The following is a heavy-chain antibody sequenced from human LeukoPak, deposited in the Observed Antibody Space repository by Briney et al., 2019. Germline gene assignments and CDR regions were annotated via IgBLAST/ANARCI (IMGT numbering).Heavy chain of an antibody. CDR3: AKDSSAYSGSYYDY. V-gene: IGHV3-33*06. Sequence: TGGSLRLSCAASGFTFSSHGMHWVRQSPGKGLEWVAVIWYEGSNKYYADSVKGRFTISRDNSKNTLYLQMNSLRAEDTAIYYCAKDSSAYSGSYYDYWGQGTLVTVSS. CDR1: GFTFSSHG. D-gene: IGHD1-26*01. CDR2: IWYEGSNK. J-gene: IGHJ4*02.